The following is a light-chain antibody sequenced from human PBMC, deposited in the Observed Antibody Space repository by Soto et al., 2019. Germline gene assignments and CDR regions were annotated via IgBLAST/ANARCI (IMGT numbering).Light chain of an antibody. CDR3: QSYDSSLSGFYV. J-gene: IGLJ1*01. CDR2: RNN. CDR1: SSNIGAGYD. Sequence: QSVLTQPPSVSGAPGQRVIISCTGSSSNIGAGYDVHWYQQLPGTAPKLLIYRNNNRPSGVPDRFSGSESGTSASLAITGLQAEDAADYYCQSYDSSLSGFYVFGTGTKLTVL. V-gene: IGLV1-40*01.